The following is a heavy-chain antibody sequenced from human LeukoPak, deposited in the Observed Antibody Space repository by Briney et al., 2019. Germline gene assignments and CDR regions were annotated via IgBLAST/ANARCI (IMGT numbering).Heavy chain of an antibody. J-gene: IGHJ4*02. CDR3: ASNLRSGSYPFDY. D-gene: IGHD3-10*01. CDR2: VFYTGDT. CDR1: GGSISGFY. V-gene: IGHV4-59*01. Sequence: SETLSLTCTVSGGSISGFYWSWIRQPPGKGLEWIGSVFYTGDTHYNPSLNGRVTISLDTSKTQFSLKLSSATAADTAVYYCASNLRSGSYPFDYWGQGTLVTVSS.